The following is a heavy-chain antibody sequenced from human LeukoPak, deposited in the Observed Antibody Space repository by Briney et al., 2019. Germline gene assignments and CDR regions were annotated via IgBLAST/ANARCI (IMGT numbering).Heavy chain of an antibody. D-gene: IGHD5-18*01. CDR1: GGTFSSYA. Sequence: SVNVSCKASGGTFSSYAISWVRQAPGQGLEWMGGIIPIFGTANYAQKFQGRVTVTADESTSTAYMELSSLRSEDTAVYYCARVGDTAMVYDAFDIWGQGTMVTVSS. V-gene: IGHV1-69*01. J-gene: IGHJ3*02. CDR2: IIPIFGTA. CDR3: ARVGDTAMVYDAFDI.